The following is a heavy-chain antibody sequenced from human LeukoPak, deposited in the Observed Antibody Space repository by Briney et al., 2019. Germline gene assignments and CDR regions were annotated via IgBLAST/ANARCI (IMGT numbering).Heavy chain of an antibody. CDR1: GFSFSSYA. V-gene: IGHV3-23*01. J-gene: IGHJ2*01. CDR3: AKVSTIIEAGLRHFDL. Sequence: TGGSLRLSCAASGFSFSSYAMIWVRQAPGKGLEWVSSISDSGGNSFYIDSVKGRFTISRDNSKNTLYLQVNSLRAEDTALYYCAKVSTIIEAGLRHFDLWGRGALVTVSS. CDR2: ISDSGGNS. D-gene: IGHD6-19*01.